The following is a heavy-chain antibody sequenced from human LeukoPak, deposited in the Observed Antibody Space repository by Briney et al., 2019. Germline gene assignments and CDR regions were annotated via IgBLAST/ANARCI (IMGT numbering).Heavy chain of an antibody. CDR1: GGSISSGGYY. J-gene: IGHJ4*02. V-gene: IGHV4-31*03. CDR3: ASDCGGGRCYFHVDY. D-gene: IGHD2-15*01. CDR2: IYYSGST. Sequence: SQTLSLTCTVSGGSISSGGYYWSWIRQHPGKGLEWIGYIYYSGSTYYNPSLKSRVTISLDTSKNQFSLKLSSVTAADTAVYYCASDCGGGRCYFHVDYWGQGTLVTVSS.